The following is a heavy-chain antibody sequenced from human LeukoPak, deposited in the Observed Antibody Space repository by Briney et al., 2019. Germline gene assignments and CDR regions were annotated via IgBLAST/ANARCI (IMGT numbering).Heavy chain of an antibody. CDR1: AFTFSSYA. Sequence: GGSLRLSCAASAFTFSSYAMSWVRQAPGKGLEWVAVISYDGSNKYYADSVKGRFTISRDNSKNTLYLQMNSLRAEDTAVYYCARDSGYDYYFDYWGQGTLVTVSS. J-gene: IGHJ4*02. CDR2: ISYDGSNK. CDR3: ARDSGYDYYFDY. V-gene: IGHV3-30*03. D-gene: IGHD5-12*01.